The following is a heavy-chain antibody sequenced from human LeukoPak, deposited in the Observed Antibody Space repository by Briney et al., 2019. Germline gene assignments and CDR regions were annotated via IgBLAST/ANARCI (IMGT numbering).Heavy chain of an antibody. Sequence: HPGGSLRLSCAASGFTFSSYAMSWVRQAPGKGPEWVSAISGSGGDTYYADSVKGRFTISRDNSKNTLYLQMNSLRAEDTAVYYCAKKGATTGDFDYWGQGTLVTVSS. CDR1: GFTFSSYA. D-gene: IGHD1-26*01. CDR2: ISGSGGDT. V-gene: IGHV3-23*01. CDR3: AKKGATTGDFDY. J-gene: IGHJ4*02.